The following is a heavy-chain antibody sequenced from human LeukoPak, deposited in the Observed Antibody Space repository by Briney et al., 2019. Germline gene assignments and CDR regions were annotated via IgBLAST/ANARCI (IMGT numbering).Heavy chain of an antibody. CDR3: TRDQGKSYSSSWYSSSFYYMDV. J-gene: IGHJ6*03. Sequence: GGSLRLSCTASGFTFGDYAMSWFRQAPGKGLEWVGFIRSKAYGGTTEYAASVKGRFTISRDDSKSIAYLQMNSLKTEDTAVYYCTRDQGKSYSSSWYSSSFYYMDVWGKGTTVTVSS. D-gene: IGHD6-13*01. V-gene: IGHV3-49*03. CDR2: IRSKAYGGTT. CDR1: GFTFGDYA.